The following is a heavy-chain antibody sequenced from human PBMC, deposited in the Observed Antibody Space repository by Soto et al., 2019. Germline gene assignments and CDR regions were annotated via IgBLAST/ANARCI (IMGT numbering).Heavy chain of an antibody. D-gene: IGHD6-13*01. J-gene: IGHJ5*02. CDR2: ISSSSSYI. V-gene: IGHV3-21*01. CDR3: ARDSASSRDNWFDP. Sequence: VKRSCVASGCSCSIYNMNWVRQAPGKGLEWVSSISSSSSYIYYADSVKGRFTISRDNAKNSLYLQMNSLRAEDTAVYYCARDSASSRDNWFDPWGPGTLVTVS. CDR1: GCSCSIYN.